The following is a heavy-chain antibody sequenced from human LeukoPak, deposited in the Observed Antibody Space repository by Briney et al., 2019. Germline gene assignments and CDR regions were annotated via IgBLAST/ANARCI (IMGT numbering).Heavy chain of an antibody. CDR1: GYSFTSYW. Sequence: NLGESLKISCKGSGYSFTSYWIGWVRQMPGKGLEWMGIICPGDSDTRYSPSFQGQVTISADKSIRTAYLQWSSLKASDTAMYYCARPLVEKATGDAFDIWGQGTMVTVSS. D-gene: IGHD5-24*01. CDR3: ARPLVEKATGDAFDI. V-gene: IGHV5-51*01. J-gene: IGHJ3*02. CDR2: ICPGDSDT.